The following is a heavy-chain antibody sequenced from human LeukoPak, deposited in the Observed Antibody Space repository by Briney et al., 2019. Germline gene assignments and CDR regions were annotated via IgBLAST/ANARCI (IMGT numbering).Heavy chain of an antibody. Sequence: SETLSLSCTVSGGSISSYYWSWIRQPPGKGVEWIGYIYYSGRTNYNPSLKSRVTLSVYTSKNQFSLQLSSVTAADTAVYYCARAGCSSTSCYTDAFDIWGQGTMVTVSS. CDR1: GGSISSYY. CDR3: ARAGCSSTSCYTDAFDI. V-gene: IGHV4-59*01. D-gene: IGHD2-2*02. J-gene: IGHJ3*02. CDR2: IYYSGRT.